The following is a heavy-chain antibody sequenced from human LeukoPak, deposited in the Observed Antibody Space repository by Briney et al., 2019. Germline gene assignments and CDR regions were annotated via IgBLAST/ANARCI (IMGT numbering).Heavy chain of an antibody. Sequence: SETLSLTCTVSGGSISSSSYYWGWIRQPPGKGLEWIGSIYHSGSTYYNPSLKSRVTISVDTSKNQFSLKLSSVTAADTAVYYCAREDIVVVVAASFDYWGQGTLVTVSS. CDR3: AREDIVVVVAASFDY. CDR1: GGSISSSSYY. CDR2: IYHSGST. D-gene: IGHD2-15*01. V-gene: IGHV4-39*07. J-gene: IGHJ4*02.